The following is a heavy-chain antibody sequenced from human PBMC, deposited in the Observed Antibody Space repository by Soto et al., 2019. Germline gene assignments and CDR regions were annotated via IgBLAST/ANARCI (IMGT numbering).Heavy chain of an antibody. Sequence: QLQLQESGPGLVKPSETLSLTCTVSGGSISSSSYYWGWIRQPPGKGLEWIGSIYYSGSTYYNPSRTSRVTISVDTSKNQFSLKLSSVTAADTAVYYCATQTYYYGSGHAFDIWGQGTMVTVSS. V-gene: IGHV4-39*01. CDR3: ATQTYYYGSGHAFDI. CDR2: IYYSGST. D-gene: IGHD3-10*01. CDR1: GGSISSSSYY. J-gene: IGHJ3*02.